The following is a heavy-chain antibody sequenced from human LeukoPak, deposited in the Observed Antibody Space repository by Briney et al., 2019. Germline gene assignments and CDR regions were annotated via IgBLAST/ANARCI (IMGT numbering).Heavy chain of an antibody. D-gene: IGHD4-11*01. CDR1: GYTFTGYF. Sequence: ASVTVSCTASGYTFTGYFIHWVRQAPGQGLEWMGWINPNSGGTNYAQEFRGRVTMTRDASISTAYMELSRLRSGDTAVYYCAKDVTGRDYSGDYWGQGTLVTVSS. CDR3: AKDVTGRDYSGDY. J-gene: IGHJ4*02. V-gene: IGHV1-2*02. CDR2: INPNSGGT.